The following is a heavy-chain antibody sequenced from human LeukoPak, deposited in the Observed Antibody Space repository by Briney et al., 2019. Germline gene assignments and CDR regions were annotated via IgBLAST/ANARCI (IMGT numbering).Heavy chain of an antibody. CDR1: GGTFSSYA. CDR3: ARVEPEGLGVDY. CDR2: IIPIFGTA. Sequence: ASVKVSCKASGGTFSSYAISWVRQAPGQGLEWMGGIIPIFGTANYAQKFQGRVTITTDESTSTAYMELSSLRSEDTAVYYCARVEPEGLGVDYWGQGTLVTVSS. D-gene: IGHD1-26*01. V-gene: IGHV1-69*05. J-gene: IGHJ4*02.